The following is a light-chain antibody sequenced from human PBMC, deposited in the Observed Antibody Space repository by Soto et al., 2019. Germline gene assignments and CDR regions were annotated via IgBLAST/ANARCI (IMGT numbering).Light chain of an antibody. J-gene: IGKJ1*01. CDR3: QQYSSSRT. CDR1: QDISSY. V-gene: IGKV1-27*01. CDR2: AGS. Sequence: GDRVTITCRASQDISSYFAWCQRKPGNVAKLLIYAGSPLQSGVPSRFSGSGSGTEFTLTISRLEPEDFAVYYCQQYSSSRTFGQGTKVDIK.